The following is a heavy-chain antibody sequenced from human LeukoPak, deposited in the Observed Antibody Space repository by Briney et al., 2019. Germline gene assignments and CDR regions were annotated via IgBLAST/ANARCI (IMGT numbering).Heavy chain of an antibody. J-gene: IGHJ4*02. CDR2: IRYDGRNK. V-gene: IGHV3-30*02. CDR1: GFTFSTYG. Sequence: GGSVRLSCAASGFTFSTYGMHWVRQAPGKGLEWAAFIRYDGRNKYYADSVKGRFTISRDNSKNTLCLQMNSLRAEDTAVYYCAKEIWPTVTTPGHTHFDYWGQGTLVTVSS. CDR3: AKEIWPTVTTPGHTHFDY. D-gene: IGHD4-17*01.